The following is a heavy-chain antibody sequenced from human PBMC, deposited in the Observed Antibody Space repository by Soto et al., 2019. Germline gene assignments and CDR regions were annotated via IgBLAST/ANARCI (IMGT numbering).Heavy chain of an antibody. CDR2: IIPIFGTA. V-gene: IGHV1-69*12. CDR1: GGTFSSYA. D-gene: IGHD6-13*01. CDR3: ARELGRRVAADQKYDY. Sequence: QVQLVQSGAEVKKPGSSVKVSCKASGGTFSSYAISWVRQAPGQGLEWMGGIIPIFGTANYAQKFQGRVTITADESTSTDYMELSSLRSEDTAVYYCARELGRRVAADQKYDYWGQGTLVTVSS. J-gene: IGHJ4*02.